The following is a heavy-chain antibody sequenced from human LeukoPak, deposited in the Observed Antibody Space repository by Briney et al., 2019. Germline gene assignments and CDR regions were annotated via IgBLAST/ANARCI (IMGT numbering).Heavy chain of an antibody. J-gene: IGHJ4*02. CDR1: GFTFSSYW. V-gene: IGHV3-7*01. CDR2: IKQDGSEK. Sequence: GGSLRLSCAASGFTFSSYWMSWVRQAPGKGLEWVANIKQDGSEKYYVDSVKGRFTISRDNAKNSLYLQMNSLRAEDTAVYYCARTLRSSGWYFRYWGQGTLVTVSS. D-gene: IGHD6-19*01. CDR3: ARTLRSSGWYFRY.